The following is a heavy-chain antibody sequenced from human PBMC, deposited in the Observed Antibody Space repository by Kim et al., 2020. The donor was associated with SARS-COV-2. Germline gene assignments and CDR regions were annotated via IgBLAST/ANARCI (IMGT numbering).Heavy chain of an antibody. Sequence: GESLKISCKGSGYSFTSYWINWVRQMPGKGLEWMGRIDPSDSYTNYSPSFQGHVAISADKSISTAYLQWSSLKASDSAMYYCARRHSMTAGDDYWGQGTLVTVSS. D-gene: IGHD3-16*01. CDR3: ARRHSMTAGDDY. CDR2: IDPSDSYT. CDR1: GYSFTSYW. V-gene: IGHV5-10-1*01. J-gene: IGHJ4*02.